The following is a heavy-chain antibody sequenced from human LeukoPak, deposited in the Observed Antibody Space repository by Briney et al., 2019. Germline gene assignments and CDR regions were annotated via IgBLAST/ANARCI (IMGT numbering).Heavy chain of an antibody. D-gene: IGHD6-13*01. CDR1: GDSITNYY. CDR2: IHYSGST. Sequence: SETLSLTCIVSGDSITNYYWNWIRRPPGKGLEWIGHIHYSGSTYYSPSLKSRVTISLDKSKKQLSLRLTSVTAADTAVYYCATEAGIIAGGQAFDIWGQGTLVTVSS. J-gene: IGHJ3*02. CDR3: ATEAGIIAGGQAFDI. V-gene: IGHV4-59*08.